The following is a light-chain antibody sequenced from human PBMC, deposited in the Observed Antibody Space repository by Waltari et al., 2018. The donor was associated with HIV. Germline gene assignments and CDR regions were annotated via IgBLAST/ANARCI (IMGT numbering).Light chain of an antibody. CDR2: EVS. Sequence: YNYVSWFQHHPGKAPKLIISEVSNRPSGVSHRFSGSKSGNTASLIISGLQAEDEASYYCTSYTTTNTWVFGGGTNLTVL. CDR1: YNY. V-gene: IGLV2-14*01. CDR3: TSYTTTNTWV. J-gene: IGLJ3*02.